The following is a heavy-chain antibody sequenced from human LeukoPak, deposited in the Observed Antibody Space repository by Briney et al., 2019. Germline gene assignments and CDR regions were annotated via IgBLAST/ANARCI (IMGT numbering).Heavy chain of an antibody. CDR2: INHSGST. J-gene: IGHJ6*03. V-gene: IGHV4-34*01. D-gene: IGHD3-3*01. Sequence: SETLSLTCVVYGGSFSGYYWSWIRQPPGKGLEWIGEINHSGSTNYNPSLKSRVTISVDTSKNQFSLKRSSVTAADTAVYYCARGRLRSGNFYYMDVWGRGTTVTVSS. CDR3: ARGRLRSGNFYYMDV. CDR1: GGSFSGYY.